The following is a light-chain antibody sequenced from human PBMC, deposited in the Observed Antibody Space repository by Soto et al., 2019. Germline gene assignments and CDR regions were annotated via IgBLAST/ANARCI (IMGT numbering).Light chain of an antibody. CDR1: QSVNTY. J-gene: IGKJ1*01. V-gene: IGKV1-39*01. CDR3: QQGYSNPWT. Sequence: VGDRVTITCRASQSVNTYLHWYQQKAGQAPKLLIYAASNLQSGVPSRFSGRGSGTDFTLTVESLQPEDFATYYCQQGYSNPWTFGQGTKVDIK. CDR2: AAS.